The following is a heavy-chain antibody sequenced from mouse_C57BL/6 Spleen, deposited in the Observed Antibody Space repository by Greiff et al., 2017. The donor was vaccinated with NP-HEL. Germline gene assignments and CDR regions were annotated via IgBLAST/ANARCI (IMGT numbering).Heavy chain of an antibody. CDR1: GYTFTDYY. CDR2: INPNNGGT. CDR3: ANVDYDYDNY. J-gene: IGHJ2*01. V-gene: IGHV1-26*01. D-gene: IGHD2-4*01. Sequence: EVQLQQSGPELVKPGASVKISCKASGYTFTDYYMNWVKQSHGKSLEWIGDINPNNGGTSYNQKFKGKATLTVDKSSSTAYMELRSLTSEDSAVYYCANVDYDYDNYWGQGTTLTVSS.